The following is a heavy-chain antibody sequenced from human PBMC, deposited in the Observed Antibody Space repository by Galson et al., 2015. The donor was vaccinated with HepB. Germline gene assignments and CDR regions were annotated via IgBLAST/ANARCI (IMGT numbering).Heavy chain of an antibody. D-gene: IGHD6-19*01. V-gene: IGHV4-38-2*01. Sequence: TLSLTCAVSGYSISSGYYWGWIRQPPGKGLEWIGSIYHSGSTYYNPSLKSRVTISVDTSKNQFSLKLSSVTAADTAVYYCASYSSGCFDYWGQGTLVTVSS. J-gene: IGHJ4*02. CDR1: GYSISSGYY. CDR2: IYHSGST. CDR3: ASYSSGCFDY.